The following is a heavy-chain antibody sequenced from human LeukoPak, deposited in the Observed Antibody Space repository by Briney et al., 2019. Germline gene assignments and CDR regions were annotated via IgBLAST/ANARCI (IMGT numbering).Heavy chain of an antibody. CDR2: IHYSGST. V-gene: IGHV4-39*07. CDR3: ARERDYGDY. Sequence: SETLSLTCTVSGGSITSSNYDWGWIRQPPGKGLEWIGSIHYSGSTYYNPSLKSRVTISVDTSKNQFSLKLTSVTASDTAIYYCARERDYGDYWGQGTLVTVSS. CDR1: GGSITSSNYD. J-gene: IGHJ4*02.